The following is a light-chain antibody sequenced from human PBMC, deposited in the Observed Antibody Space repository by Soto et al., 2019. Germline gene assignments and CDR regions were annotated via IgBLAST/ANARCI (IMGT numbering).Light chain of an antibody. CDR1: QNVDTNY. Sequence: EIVFAHSPATLSFSPAERATLSCRASQNVDTNYLAWYQQKPGQAPRIIIFGASGRATGIPARFSGSGSETDFTLTISSLEPEDFAVYYCQHRMNWPLTFGQGTRLEIK. CDR2: GAS. J-gene: IGKJ5*01. V-gene: IGKV3-11*01. CDR3: QHRMNWPLT.